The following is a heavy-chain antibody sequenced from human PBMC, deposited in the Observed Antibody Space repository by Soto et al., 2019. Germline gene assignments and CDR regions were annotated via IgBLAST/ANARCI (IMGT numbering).Heavy chain of an antibody. CDR2: IIPIFGTA. D-gene: IGHD6-13*01. CDR1: GGTFSSYA. CDR3: ARVVGSWYPPDAFDI. J-gene: IGHJ3*02. Sequence: RASVKVSCKASGGTFSSYAISWVRQAPGQGLEWTGGIIPIFGTANYAQKFQGRVTITADESTSTAYMELSSLRSEDTAVYYCARVVGSWYPPDAFDIWGPGTMVTVSS. V-gene: IGHV1-69*13.